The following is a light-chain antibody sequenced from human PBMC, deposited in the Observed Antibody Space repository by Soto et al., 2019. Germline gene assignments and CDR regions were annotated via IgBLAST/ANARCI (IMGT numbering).Light chain of an antibody. CDR2: DAS. CDR1: QSVSSY. CDR3: QQRSNWPPKFT. V-gene: IGKV3-11*01. Sequence: EIVLTQSPATLSLSPGERATLSCRASQSVSSYLAWYQQKPGQAPRLLIYDASNRATGIPARFSGSGSGKDFTLPISSLEPEDFAVYYCQQRSNWPPKFTFGPGTKVDIK. J-gene: IGKJ3*01.